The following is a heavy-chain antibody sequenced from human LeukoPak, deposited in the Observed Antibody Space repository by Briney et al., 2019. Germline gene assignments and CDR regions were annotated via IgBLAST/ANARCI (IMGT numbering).Heavy chain of an antibody. D-gene: IGHD3-22*01. V-gene: IGHV6-1*01. Sequence: SQTLSLTCAISGDSVSSNSAAWNWIRQSPSRGLEWLGRTYYRSKWYNDYAVSVKSRITINPDTSKNQFSLQLNSVTPEDTAVYYCARDREITMIVVPHDAFDIWGQGTMVTVSS. CDR3: ARDREITMIVVPHDAFDI. CDR2: TYYRSKWYN. J-gene: IGHJ3*02. CDR1: GDSVSSNSAA.